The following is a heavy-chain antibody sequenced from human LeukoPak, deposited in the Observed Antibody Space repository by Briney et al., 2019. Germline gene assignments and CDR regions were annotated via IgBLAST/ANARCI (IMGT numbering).Heavy chain of an antibody. CDR3: ARTPTIFGVVIPKYFDY. V-gene: IGHV3-48*01. J-gene: IGHJ4*02. CDR1: EFTFSSYS. D-gene: IGHD3-3*01. Sequence: GGSLRLSCAASEFTFSSYSMNWVRQAPGKGLEWVSYITNSGNSKSYADSVKGRFTISRDNTKNSLYLQMNGLRAEDTAVYYCARTPTIFGVVIPKYFDYWGQGTLVTVSS. CDR2: ITNSGNSK.